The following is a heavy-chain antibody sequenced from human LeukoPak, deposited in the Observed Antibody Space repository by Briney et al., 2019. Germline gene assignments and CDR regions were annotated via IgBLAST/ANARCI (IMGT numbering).Heavy chain of an antibody. CDR1: GLTFSSYS. CDR2: ISGSGGST. V-gene: IGHV3-23*01. J-gene: IGHJ4*02. CDR3: AKSHDILTGYYLFDY. D-gene: IGHD3-9*01. Sequence: GGSLRLSCAASGLTFSSYSMNWVRQAPGKGLEWVSAISGSGGSTYYADSVKGRFTISRDNSKNTLYLQMNSLRAEDTAVYYCAKSHDILTGYYLFDYWGQGTLVTVSS.